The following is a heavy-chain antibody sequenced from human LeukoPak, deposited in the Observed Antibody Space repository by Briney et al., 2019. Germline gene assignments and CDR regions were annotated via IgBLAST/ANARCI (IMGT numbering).Heavy chain of an antibody. D-gene: IGHD5-12*01. V-gene: IGHV3-21*01. CDR1: GFTFSSYS. CDR2: ISSSSSYI. Sequence: PGGSLRLSCAASGFTFSSYSMNWVRQAPGKGLEWVSSISSSSSYIYYADSVKGRFTISRDNAKNSLYLQMNSLRAEDTAVYYCARDSGYEKIFDYWGQGTLVTVSS. J-gene: IGHJ4*02. CDR3: ARDSGYEKIFDY.